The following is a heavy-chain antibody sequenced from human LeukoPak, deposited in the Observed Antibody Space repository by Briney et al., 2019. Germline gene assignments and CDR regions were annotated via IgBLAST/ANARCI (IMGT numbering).Heavy chain of an antibody. V-gene: IGHV4-39*01. CDR1: GGSISSSGYY. CDR3: ARHKDYYYSYMDV. J-gene: IGHJ6*03. CDR2: IYYSGTT. Sequence: SETLSLTCTVSGGSISSSGYYWAWIRQAPGMGLDWIGCIYYSGTTHYNPSLKSRVTISVDTSKNQFSLKLSSVTAADTAVYYCARHKDYYYSYMDVWGKGTTVTISS.